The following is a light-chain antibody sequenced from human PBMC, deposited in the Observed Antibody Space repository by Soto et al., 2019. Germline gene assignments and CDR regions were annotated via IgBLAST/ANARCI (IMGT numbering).Light chain of an antibody. CDR2: DVS. Sequence: QSALTQPASVSGSPVQSITISCTGTSSDVGGYNYVSWYQQHPGKAPKLMIYDVSNRPSGVSNRFSGSKSGNTASLTISGLQAEDEADYYCSSYTSSSTSVFGTGTKLTVL. CDR1: SSDVGGYNY. CDR3: SSYTSSSTSV. V-gene: IGLV2-14*01. J-gene: IGLJ1*01.